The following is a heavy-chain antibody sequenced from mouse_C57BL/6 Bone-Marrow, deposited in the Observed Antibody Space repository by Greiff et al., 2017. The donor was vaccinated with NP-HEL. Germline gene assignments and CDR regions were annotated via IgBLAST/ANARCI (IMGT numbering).Heavy chain of an antibody. CDR2: ISGGGGNT. V-gene: IGHV5-9*01. J-gene: IGHJ3*01. CDR3: ARRYPPAY. Sequence: EVMLVESGGGLVKPGGSLKLSCAASGFTFSSYTMSWVRQTPEKRLEWVATISGGGGNTYYPDSVKGRFTISRDNAKNTLYLQMSSLRSEDTALYYCARRYPPAYWGQGTLVTVSA. CDR1: GFTFSSYT.